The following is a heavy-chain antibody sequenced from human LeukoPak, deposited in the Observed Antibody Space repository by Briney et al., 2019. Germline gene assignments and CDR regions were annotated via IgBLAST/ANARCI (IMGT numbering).Heavy chain of an antibody. J-gene: IGHJ6*02. CDR3: ASGWFRYGMDV. Sequence: SQTLSLTCAISGDSVSSNSADWNWIRQSPSRGLEWLGRTYYRSKWYNDYAVSVKSRITISPDTSKNQFSLQLNSVTPEDTAVYYCASGWFRYGMDVWGQGTTVTVSS. V-gene: IGHV6-1*01. CDR2: TYYRSKWYN. D-gene: IGHD6-19*01. CDR1: GDSVSSNSAD.